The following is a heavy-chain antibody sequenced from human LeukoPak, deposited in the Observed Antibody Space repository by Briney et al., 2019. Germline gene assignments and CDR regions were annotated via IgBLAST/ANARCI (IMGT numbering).Heavy chain of an antibody. V-gene: IGHV4-34*01. CDR2: INHSGST. CDR3: ARGLPGYYDTSGYYHDY. D-gene: IGHD3-22*01. J-gene: IGHJ4*02. Sequence: SETLSLTCAVYGGSFSGYYWSWIRQPPGKGLEWIGEINHSGSTNYNPSLKSRVTISVDTSNNQFSLRLNSVTAADTAMYFCARGLPGYYDTSGYYHDYWGQGTLVTVSS. CDR1: GGSFSGYY.